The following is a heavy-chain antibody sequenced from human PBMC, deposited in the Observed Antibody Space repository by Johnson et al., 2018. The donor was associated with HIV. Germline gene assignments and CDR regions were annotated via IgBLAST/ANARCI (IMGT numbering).Heavy chain of an antibody. Sequence: QVQLVESGGGVVQPGGSLRLSCAASGFTFSSYGMHWVRQAPGKGLEWVAFIRYDGSNKYYADSVKGRFTISRDNSKNTLYLQMNSLRAEDTAVYYCAKDLRVYTCDAFDIWGQWTMVTVSS. J-gene: IGHJ3*02. CDR3: AKDLRVYTCDAFDI. V-gene: IGHV3-30*02. CDR1: GFTFSSYG. CDR2: IRYDGSNK. D-gene: IGHD5/OR15-5a*01.